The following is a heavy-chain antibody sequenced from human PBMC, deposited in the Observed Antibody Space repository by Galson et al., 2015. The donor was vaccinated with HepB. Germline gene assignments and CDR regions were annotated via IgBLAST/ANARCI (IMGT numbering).Heavy chain of an antibody. D-gene: IGHD5-18*01. CDR1: GFTFDDYA. CDR3: AKDRESTRGGIQLWKSYYYYYYGMDV. Sequence: SLRLSGAASGFTFDDYAMHWVRQAPGKGLEWVSGISWNSGSIGYADSVKGRFTISRDNAKNSLYLQMNSLRAEDTALYYCAKDRESTRGGIQLWKSYYYYYYGMDVWGQGTTVTVSS. J-gene: IGHJ6*02. CDR2: ISWNSGSI. V-gene: IGHV3-9*01.